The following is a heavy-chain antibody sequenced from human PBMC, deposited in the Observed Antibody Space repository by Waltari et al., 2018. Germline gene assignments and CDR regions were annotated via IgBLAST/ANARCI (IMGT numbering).Heavy chain of an antibody. CDR2: IYTSGST. Sequence: QVQLQESGPGLVKPSETLSLTCTVSGGSISSYYWSWIRQPAGKGLEWIGRIYTSGSTNYNPSLKSRVTMSVDTSKNQFSLKLSSVTAADTAVYYCAREVVVVPAAPSDIAAAAPGTFDIWGQGTMVTVSS. J-gene: IGHJ3*02. D-gene: IGHD2-2*01. CDR3: AREVVVVPAAPSDIAAAAPGTFDI. CDR1: GGSISSYY. V-gene: IGHV4-4*07.